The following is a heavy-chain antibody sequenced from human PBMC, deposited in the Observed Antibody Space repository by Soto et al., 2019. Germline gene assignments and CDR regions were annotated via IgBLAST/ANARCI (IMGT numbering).Heavy chain of an antibody. Sequence: ASVKVSCKASGYTFTSYGISWVRQAPGQGLEWMGILNPSAGYTTYAQRFQGRITMTRDTSTSTVYMELSSLTSEDAAIYYCARADDYLWGNYRHFDSWGQGTLVTVSS. CDR2: LNPSAGYT. J-gene: IGHJ4*02. CDR3: ARADDYLWGNYRHFDS. V-gene: IGHV1-46*03. CDR1: GYTFTSYG. D-gene: IGHD3-16*02.